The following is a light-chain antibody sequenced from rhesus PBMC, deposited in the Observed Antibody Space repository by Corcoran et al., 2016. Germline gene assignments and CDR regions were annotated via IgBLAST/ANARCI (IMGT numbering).Light chain of an antibody. Sequence: DIQMTQSPSSLSASVGDRVTITCRASENVNNYLHWYQQKPGKAPKLLIYAASTLQSGVQARFSGSGSGTDYTLTIGSLQPEDVATYYGQHGYGTPPTFGQGTKVEI. CDR1: ENVNNY. CDR3: QHGYGTPPT. V-gene: IGKV1-74*01. CDR2: AAS. J-gene: IGKJ1*01.